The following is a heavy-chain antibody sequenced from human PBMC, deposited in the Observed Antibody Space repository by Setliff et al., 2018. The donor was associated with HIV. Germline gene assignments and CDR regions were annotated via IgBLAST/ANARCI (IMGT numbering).Heavy chain of an antibody. CDR1: GYTFTDYY. CDR3: ARDRLPKWGSHYTY. V-gene: IGHV1-2*02. D-gene: IGHD3-3*01. J-gene: IGHJ4*02. Sequence: ASVKVSCKASGYTFTDYYLHWVRQAPGQGLEWMGWTNPNNDDTKSAQKFQGRVTMTRDTSISTAYMELSSLRSDDTAVYYCARDRLPKWGSHYTYWGQGTMVTVSS. CDR2: TNPNNDDT.